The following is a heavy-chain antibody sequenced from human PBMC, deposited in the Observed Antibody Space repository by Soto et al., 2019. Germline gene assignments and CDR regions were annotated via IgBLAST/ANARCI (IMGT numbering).Heavy chain of an antibody. V-gene: IGHV4-30-2*06. CDR1: GGSITSGGFA. Sequence: QLQLQESGSGLVKPSQTLSLTCIVSGGSITSGGFAWNWIRQSPGKGLEWIGNTYHNGSPYYNPSLRSRVTLSVDGSKKQFSLTLNSMTAADPAVYYWARSTPTFDRTFHIWGQGTMVTVS. CDR2: TYHNGSP. J-gene: IGHJ3*02. CDR3: ARSTPTFDRTFHI. D-gene: IGHD1-1*01.